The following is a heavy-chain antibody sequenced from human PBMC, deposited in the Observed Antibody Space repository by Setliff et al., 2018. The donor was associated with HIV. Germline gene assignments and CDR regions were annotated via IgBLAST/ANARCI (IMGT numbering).Heavy chain of an antibody. CDR3: ARSKISGSNHETYGFDV. V-gene: IGHV4-4*09. Sequence: PSETLSLTCTVSGDSISNYYWSWVRQPPGKGLEWIGYIYTTGSTNYNPSLKSRVTISVDTSKNQLSLKLSSVTAADTAVYYCARSKISGSNHETYGFDVWGQGTTVTVS. CDR1: GDSISNYY. CDR2: IYTTGST. J-gene: IGHJ6*02. D-gene: IGHD1-26*01.